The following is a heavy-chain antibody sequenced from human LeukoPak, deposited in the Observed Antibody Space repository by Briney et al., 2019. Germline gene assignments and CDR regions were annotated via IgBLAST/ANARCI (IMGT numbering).Heavy chain of an antibody. Sequence: GGSLRLSCAASGFTFSTYAMSWVRQAPGKGLEWVSTIGASASSTYYADSVKGRFTISRDNAKNSLYLQMNSLRAEDTAVYYCARFSSGYQGLDYWGQGTLVTVSS. CDR3: ARFSSGYQGLDY. CDR1: GFTFSTYA. V-gene: IGHV3-23*01. D-gene: IGHD3-22*01. CDR2: IGASASST. J-gene: IGHJ4*02.